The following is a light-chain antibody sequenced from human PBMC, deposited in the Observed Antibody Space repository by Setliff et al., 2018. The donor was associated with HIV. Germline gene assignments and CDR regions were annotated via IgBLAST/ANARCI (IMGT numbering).Light chain of an antibody. CDR3: SSYTSSSTLV. CDR1: SSDVGGYNY. CDR2: DVS. J-gene: IGLJ1*01. Sequence: QSVLTQPASVSGSPGQSVTISCTGTSSDVGGYNYVSWYQQHPGKAPKVMIYDVSNRPSGVSNRFSGSKSGNTASLTISGLQAEDEADYYCSSYTSSSTLVFGTGTKVT. V-gene: IGLV2-14*03.